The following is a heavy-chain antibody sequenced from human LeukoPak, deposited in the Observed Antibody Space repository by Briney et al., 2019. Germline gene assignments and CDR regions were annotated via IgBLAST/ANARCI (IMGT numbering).Heavy chain of an antibody. V-gene: IGHV3-30*04. CDR3: ARDQEDSSGWYGFDY. J-gene: IGHJ4*02. CDR2: ISHDGSNK. Sequence: GRSLRLSCAASGFTFSSYAMHWVRQAPGKGLEWVAVISHDGSNKYYSDSVKGRFTISRDNSKNTLYLQMNSLRAEDTAVYYCARDQEDSSGWYGFDYWGQGTLVTISS. CDR1: GFTFSSYA. D-gene: IGHD6-19*01.